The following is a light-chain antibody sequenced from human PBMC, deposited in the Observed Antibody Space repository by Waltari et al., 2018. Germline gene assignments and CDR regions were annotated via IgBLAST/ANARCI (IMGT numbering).Light chain of an antibody. CDR1: NLGNKY. CDR2: ARD. Sequence: SYDLTQPPSVSVSPGQTVTISCSGHNLGNKYVSWYQQKAGQAPRLVVYARDRRPSGIPERFSGSNSDTTATLTISGTQAIDEADYYCQTWDSSLVVFGGGTKLTVL. V-gene: IGLV3-1*01. J-gene: IGLJ2*01. CDR3: QTWDSSLVV.